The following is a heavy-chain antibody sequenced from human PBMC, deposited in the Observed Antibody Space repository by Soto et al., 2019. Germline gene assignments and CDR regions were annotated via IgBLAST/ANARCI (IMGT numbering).Heavy chain of an antibody. Sequence: QVQLVESGGGVVRPGRSLRLSCVASGFIFSNCDMQWIRQAPGKGLEWVAILSYDGSNEYHADSVKGRFTISRDNFKNTLYLQMNSLRPEDTAIYYCAKGHDYALDYWGQGTLVSVSS. J-gene: IGHJ4*02. CDR2: LSYDGSNE. D-gene: IGHD4-17*01. CDR3: AKGHDYALDY. CDR1: GFIFSNCD. V-gene: IGHV3-30*18.